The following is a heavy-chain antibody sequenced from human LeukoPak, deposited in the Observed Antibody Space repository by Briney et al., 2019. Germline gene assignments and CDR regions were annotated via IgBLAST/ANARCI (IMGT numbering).Heavy chain of an antibody. V-gene: IGHV1-2*02. CDR1: GYTFTGYY. J-gene: IGHJ4*01. D-gene: IGHD6-6*01. CDR3: ASEPDSGSSTLDN. Sequence: VASVKVSCKASGYTFTGYYMHWVRRAPGQGLEWMGWINPNSGGTNYAQKFQGRVTMTRDMSTSTVYMELSSLRSEDTAVYYSASEPDSGSSTLDNCGQGTQLNVSS. CDR2: INPNSGGT.